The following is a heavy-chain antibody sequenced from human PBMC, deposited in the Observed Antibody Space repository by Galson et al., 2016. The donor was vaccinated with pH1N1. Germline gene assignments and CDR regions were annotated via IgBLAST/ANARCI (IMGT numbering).Heavy chain of an antibody. Sequence: QSGAEVKKPGESLKISCKGSGHEFTSSWIGWVRQMPGKGLEWMGIIYLGGSLIRYRPSFQGQVTISADKSVNIVYLEWGSLKASDTAMYYCARQNDYGGYRGDAFDIWGQGTMVTVSS. CDR3: ARQNDYGGYRGDAFDI. D-gene: IGHD4-17*01. V-gene: IGHV5-51*01. CDR2: IYLGGSLI. CDR1: GHEFTSSW. J-gene: IGHJ3*02.